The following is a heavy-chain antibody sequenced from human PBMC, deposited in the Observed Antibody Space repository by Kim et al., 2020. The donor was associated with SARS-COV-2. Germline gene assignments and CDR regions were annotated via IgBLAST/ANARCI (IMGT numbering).Heavy chain of an antibody. V-gene: IGHV4-4*09. Sequence: NPSLKSRVTISVDTSKNQFSLKLSSVTAADTAVYYCAKIAAAGTMGAFDIWGQGTMVTVSS. D-gene: IGHD6-13*01. J-gene: IGHJ3*02. CDR3: AKIAAAGTMGAFDI.